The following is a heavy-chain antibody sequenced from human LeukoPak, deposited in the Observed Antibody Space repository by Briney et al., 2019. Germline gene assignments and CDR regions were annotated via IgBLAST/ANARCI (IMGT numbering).Heavy chain of an antibody. V-gene: IGHV5-51*01. Sequence: GESLKISCKDSGCSFTSYGIGWVRQMPGKGLEWMGIIYPGDSDTRYSPSFQGQVTISADKSINAAYRQWSSLKASDTAIYYCARRGEAMDPFDYWGQGTLVTVSS. CDR2: IYPGDSDT. D-gene: IGHD5-18*01. CDR1: GCSFTSYG. J-gene: IGHJ4*02. CDR3: ARRGEAMDPFDY.